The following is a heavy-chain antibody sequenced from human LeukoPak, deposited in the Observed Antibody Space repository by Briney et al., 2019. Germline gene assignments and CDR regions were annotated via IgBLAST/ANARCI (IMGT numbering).Heavy chain of an antibody. J-gene: IGHJ4*02. Sequence: PGRSLRLSCAASGFTFRSYAMHWVRQAPGKGLEWVAVISYDGSNKYYADSVKGRFTISRDNSKNTLYLQMNSLRAEDTVVYFCARGNWNYGRTVDCWGQGTLVTVSS. CDR1: GFTFRSYA. V-gene: IGHV3-30-3*01. CDR3: ARGNWNYGRTVDC. D-gene: IGHD1-7*01. CDR2: ISYDGSNK.